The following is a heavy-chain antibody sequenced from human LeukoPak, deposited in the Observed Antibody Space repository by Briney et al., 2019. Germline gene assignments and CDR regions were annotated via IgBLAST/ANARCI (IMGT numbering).Heavy chain of an antibody. D-gene: IGHD2-15*01. V-gene: IGHV4-59*12. CDR2: IYYSGST. J-gene: IGHJ5*02. CDR3: ARGRGCSGGSCYSGSWFDP. Sequence: SETLSLTCTVSGGSISSYYWSWIRQPPGKGLEWIGYIYYSGSTNYNPSLKSRVTISVGTSKNQFSLKLSSVTAADTAVYYCARGRGCSGGSCYSGSWFDPWGQGTLVTVSS. CDR1: GGSISSYY.